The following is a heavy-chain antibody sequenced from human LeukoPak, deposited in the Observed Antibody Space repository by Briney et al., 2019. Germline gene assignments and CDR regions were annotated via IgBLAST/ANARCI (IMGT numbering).Heavy chain of an antibody. CDR1: GYTFTGYY. CDR3: AREGSGYFFAQIDY. V-gene: IGHV1-2*02. CDR2: INPNSGGT. J-gene: IGHJ4*02. Sequence: ASVKVSCKASGYTFTGYYMHWVRQAPGQGLEWMGWINPNSGGTNYAQKFQGRVTMTRDTSISTAYMELSRLRSDDTAVYYCAREGSGYFFAQIDYWGQGTLVTVSS. D-gene: IGHD3-22*01.